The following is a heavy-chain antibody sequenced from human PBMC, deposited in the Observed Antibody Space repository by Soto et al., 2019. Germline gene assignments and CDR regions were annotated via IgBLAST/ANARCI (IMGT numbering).Heavy chain of an antibody. CDR2: ISYDGSNK. CDR1: GFTFSSYG. Sequence: QVQLVESGGGVVQPGRSLRLSCAASGFTFSSYGMHWVRQAPGKGLEWVAVISYDGSNKYYADSVKGRFTISRDNSKHTLYLKMNGRRAGDRAVYYWAKEGDRRRCFWGRGTLVTVSS. CDR3: AKEGDRRRCF. V-gene: IGHV3-30*18. J-gene: IGHJ4*02. D-gene: IGHD3-16*01.